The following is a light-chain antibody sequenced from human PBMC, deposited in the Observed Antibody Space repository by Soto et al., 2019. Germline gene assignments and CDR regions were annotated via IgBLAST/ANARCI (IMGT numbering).Light chain of an antibody. CDR3: QQYNNWPRT. J-gene: IGKJ1*01. CDR2: GAS. Sequence: EIVLTQSPATLSLSPGERATLSCRASQSVSSYLAWYQQKPGQAPRLLISGASTRATGIPARFSGSGPGTEFTLTINSLQSEDFAVYYCQQYNNWPRTFGQGTKVDIK. CDR1: QSVSSY. V-gene: IGKV3-15*01.